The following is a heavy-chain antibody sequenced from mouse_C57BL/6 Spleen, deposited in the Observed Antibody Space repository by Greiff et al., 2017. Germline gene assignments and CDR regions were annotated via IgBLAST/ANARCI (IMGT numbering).Heavy chain of an antibody. CDR1: GFTFSSYA. V-gene: IGHV5-4*03. Sequence: EVMLVESGGGLVKPGGSLKLSCAASGFTFSSYAMSWVRQTPEKRLEWVATISDGGSYTYYPDNVKGRFTISRDNAKNNLYLQMSHLKSEDTAMYYCARPSSYYYDYAMDYWGQGTSVTVSS. D-gene: IGHD2-1*01. CDR3: ARPSSYYYDYAMDY. CDR2: ISDGGSYT. J-gene: IGHJ4*01.